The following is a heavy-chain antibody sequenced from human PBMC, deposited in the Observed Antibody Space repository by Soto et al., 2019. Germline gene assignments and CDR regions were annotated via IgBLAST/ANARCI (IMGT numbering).Heavy chain of an antibody. J-gene: IGHJ6*02. D-gene: IGHD1-26*01. CDR3: AKDLVKVGTYVPYYYYGMDV. V-gene: IGHV3-23*01. Sequence: GGSLRLSCAASGFTFSSYAMSWVRQAPGKGLEWVSAISGSGGSTYYADSVKGRFTISRDNSKNTLYLQMNSLRAEDTAVYYCAKDLVKVGTYVPYYYYGMDVWGQGTTVTVSS. CDR1: GFTFSSYA. CDR2: ISGSGGST.